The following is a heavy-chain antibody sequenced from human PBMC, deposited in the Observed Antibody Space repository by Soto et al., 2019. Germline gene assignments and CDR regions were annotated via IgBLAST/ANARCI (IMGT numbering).Heavy chain of an antibody. CDR1: GFTFSNAW. Sequence: GGSLRLSCAASGFTFSNAWMSWVRQAPGKGLEWVGRIKSKTDGGTTDYAAPVKGRFTISRDDSKNTLYLQMNSLKTEDTAVYYCTTSEAAAGWYYYYGMDVWGPGTTGTVFS. V-gene: IGHV3-15*01. J-gene: IGHJ6*02. CDR2: IKSKTDGGTT. D-gene: IGHD6-13*01. CDR3: TTSEAAAGWYYYYGMDV.